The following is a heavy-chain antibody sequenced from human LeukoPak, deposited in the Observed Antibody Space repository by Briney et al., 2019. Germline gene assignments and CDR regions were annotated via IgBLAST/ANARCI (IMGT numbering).Heavy chain of an antibody. CDR1: GFTFSSYG. Sequence: GGSLRLSCAASGFTFSSYGMHWVRQAPGKGLEWVAVISYDGSNKYYADPVKGRFTISRDNSKNTLYLQMNSLRAEDTAVYYCAKDQLFRYGYSYGLTLTDWGQGTLVTVSS. CDR3: AKDQLFRYGYSYGLTLTD. D-gene: IGHD5-18*01. V-gene: IGHV3-30*18. J-gene: IGHJ4*02. CDR2: ISYDGSNK.